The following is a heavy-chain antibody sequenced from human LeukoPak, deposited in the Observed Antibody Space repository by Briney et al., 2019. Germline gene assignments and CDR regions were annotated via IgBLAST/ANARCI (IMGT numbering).Heavy chain of an antibody. D-gene: IGHD3-22*01. Sequence: GESLKISCKGSGYSFTSYWIGWVRQMPGKGLEWMGIIYPGDSDTRYSPSFQGQVTIFTDNSISTAYLQWSSMKASDTAMYYCAKREEYDSSGYYANDAFDIWGQGTMVTVSS. CDR1: GYSFTSYW. CDR2: IYPGDSDT. CDR3: AKREEYDSSGYYANDAFDI. V-gene: IGHV5-51*01. J-gene: IGHJ3*02.